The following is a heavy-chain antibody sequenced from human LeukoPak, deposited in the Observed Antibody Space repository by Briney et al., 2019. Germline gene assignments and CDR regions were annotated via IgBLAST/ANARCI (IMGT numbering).Heavy chain of an antibody. Sequence: PSETLSLTCTVSGGSISSSSYYWGWIRQPPGMGLEWIGSIHYSGSTNYNPSLKSRVTISVDTSKNQFSLKLSSVTAADTAVYYCARSSGGYSYGVDYWGQGTLVTVSS. V-gene: IGHV4-39*07. J-gene: IGHJ4*02. CDR2: IHYSGST. CDR3: ARSSGGYSYGVDY. CDR1: GGSISSSSYY. D-gene: IGHD5-18*01.